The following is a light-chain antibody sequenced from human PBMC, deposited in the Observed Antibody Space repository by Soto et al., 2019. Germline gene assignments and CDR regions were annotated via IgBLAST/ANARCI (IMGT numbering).Light chain of an antibody. Sequence: EIVLTQSPGTLSLSPGERATLSCRASQSVSSSYLAWYQQKPGQAPRLLIYGASSRATGIPDRFSGSGSGTELNITISRLEPEDFAVDYCQQYDSSPPVTFGGGTKVEIK. CDR3: QQYDSSPPVT. V-gene: IGKV3-20*01. CDR1: QSVSSSY. J-gene: IGKJ4*01. CDR2: GAS.